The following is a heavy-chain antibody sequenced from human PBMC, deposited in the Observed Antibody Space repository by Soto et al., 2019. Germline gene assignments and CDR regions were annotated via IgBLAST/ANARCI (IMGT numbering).Heavy chain of an antibody. CDR1: GFTFSSYA. CDR3: ARDMKSFGTFDI. V-gene: IGHV3-30-3*01. J-gene: IGHJ3*02. D-gene: IGHD3-10*01. Sequence: GGSLRLSCAASGFTFSSYAMHWVRQAPGKGLEGVAVISYDGSNKYYADSGKGRFTISRDNSKNTLYLQMNSLRAEDTAVYYCARDMKSFGTFDIWGQGTMVTVSS. CDR2: ISYDGSNK.